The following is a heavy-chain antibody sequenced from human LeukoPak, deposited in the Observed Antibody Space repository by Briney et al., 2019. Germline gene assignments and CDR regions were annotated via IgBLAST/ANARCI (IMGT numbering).Heavy chain of an antibody. J-gene: IGHJ4*02. CDR3: ARDHYYDSSGYSGY. V-gene: IGHV7-4-1*02. D-gene: IGHD3-22*01. CDR1: GYTFTSYA. CDR2: INTNTGNP. Sequence: ASVKFSCMPSGYTFTSYAMNWVRQAPGQGLEWMGWINTNTGNPTYAQGFTGRFVFSLDTYVSTAYLQISSLKAEDTAVYYCARDHYYDSSGYSGYWGQGTLITVSS.